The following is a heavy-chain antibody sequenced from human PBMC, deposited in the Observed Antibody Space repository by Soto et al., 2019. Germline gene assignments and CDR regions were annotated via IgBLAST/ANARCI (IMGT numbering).Heavy chain of an antibody. Sequence: SETLSLTCTVSGGSISSYYWSWIRQPPGKGLEWIGYIDYSGSTNYNPSLKSRVTISVDTSKNQFSLKLSSVTAADTAVYYCASGDCSGGSCYPYYWGQGTLVTVSS. CDR2: IDYSGST. J-gene: IGHJ4*02. CDR3: ASGDCSGGSCYPYY. V-gene: IGHV4-59*01. D-gene: IGHD2-15*01. CDR1: GGSISSYY.